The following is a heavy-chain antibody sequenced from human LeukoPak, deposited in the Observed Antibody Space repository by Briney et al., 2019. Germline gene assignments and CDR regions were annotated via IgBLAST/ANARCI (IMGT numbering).Heavy chain of an antibody. CDR3: ARAATAYCGGDCYDAFDI. CDR1: GYTFTGYY. CDR2: INPNSGGT. J-gene: IGHJ3*02. D-gene: IGHD2-21*02. V-gene: IGHV1-2*04. Sequence: ASVKVSCKASGYTFTGYYMHWVRQAPGQGLEWMGWINPNSGGTNYAQKFQGWVTMTRDTSISTAYMELSRLRSDDTAVYYCARAATAYCGGDCYDAFDIWGQGTMVTVSS.